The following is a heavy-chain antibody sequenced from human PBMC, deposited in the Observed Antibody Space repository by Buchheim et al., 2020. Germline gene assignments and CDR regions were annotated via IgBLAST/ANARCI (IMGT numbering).Heavy chain of an antibody. J-gene: IGHJ6*02. V-gene: IGHV4-59*01. CDR2: IYYSGST. Sequence: QVQLQESGPGLVKPSETLSLTCTVSGGSISSYYWSWIRQPPGKGLEWIGYIYYSGSTNYNPSLMRRLTISVDTSKNQISLQLSSVTAADTAVYYGAREVHSGSYYTHYYGMDVWGQGTT. D-gene: IGHD1-26*01. CDR3: AREVHSGSYYTHYYGMDV. CDR1: GGSISSYY.